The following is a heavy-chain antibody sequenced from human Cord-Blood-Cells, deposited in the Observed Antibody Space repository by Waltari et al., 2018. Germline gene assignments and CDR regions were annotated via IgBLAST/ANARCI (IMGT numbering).Heavy chain of an antibody. CDR3: ATDPAGNWNAFDI. CDR2: FDPEEGKT. J-gene: IGHJ3*02. D-gene: IGHD1-1*01. Sequence: QVQLVQSGAEVKKPGASVKVSCKVSGYTLTELSMHWVRQARGKGLEWMGCFDPEEGKTTYTQKYQGRVTMTEDTSTDTAYMELNSLRSEDTAVYYCATDPAGNWNAFDIWGQGTMVTVSS. CDR1: GYTLTELS. V-gene: IGHV1-24*01.